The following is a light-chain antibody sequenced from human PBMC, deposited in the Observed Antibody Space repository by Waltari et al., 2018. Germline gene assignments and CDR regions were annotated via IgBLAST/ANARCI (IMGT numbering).Light chain of an antibody. CDR1: SSNLGSNY. V-gene: IGLV1-47*01. CDR3: AAWDDSLSGRV. CDR2: RNN. J-gene: IGLJ1*01. Sequence: QSVLTQPPSASGTPGQRVTLSFSGSSSNLGSNYVYWYQQLPGTAPKLLTYRNNQRPSGVPDRFSGSKSGTSASLAISGLRSEDEADYYCAAWDDSLSGRVFGTGTKVTVL.